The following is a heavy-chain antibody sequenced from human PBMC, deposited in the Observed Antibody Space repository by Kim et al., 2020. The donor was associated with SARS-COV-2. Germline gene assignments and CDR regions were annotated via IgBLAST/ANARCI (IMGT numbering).Heavy chain of an antibody. CDR3: AKAAGSGN. V-gene: IGHV3-23*01. CDR2: NT. Sequence: NTCYASSVKRRFTISRDNSKNTLYLQMNSLRAEDTAVYYCAKAAGSGNWGQGTLVTVSS. D-gene: IGHD1-26*01. J-gene: IGHJ4*02.